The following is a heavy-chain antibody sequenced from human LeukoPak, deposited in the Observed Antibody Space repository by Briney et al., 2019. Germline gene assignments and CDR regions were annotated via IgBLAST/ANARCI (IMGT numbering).Heavy chain of an antibody. D-gene: IGHD3-22*01. Sequence: GGSLRLSCAASGFTFSTYSMNWVRQAPGKWLEWVSSISSGSSFIYYADSVKGRFTISRDNAKNSLFLQMNSLRAEDTAVYYCARESSGYFYWGQGTLVTVSS. CDR3: ARESSGYFY. V-gene: IGHV3-21*01. CDR1: GFTFSTYS. J-gene: IGHJ4*02. CDR2: ISSGSSFI.